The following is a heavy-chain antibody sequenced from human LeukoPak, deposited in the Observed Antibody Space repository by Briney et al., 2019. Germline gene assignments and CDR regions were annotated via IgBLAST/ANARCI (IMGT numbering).Heavy chain of an antibody. CDR1: GYTFTSYG. J-gene: IGHJ5*02. V-gene: IGHV1-18*01. Sequence: ASVKVSCKASGYTFTSYGISWVRQAPGQGLEWMGWISAYNGNTNYAQKLQGRVTMTTDTSTSTAYMELRSLRSDDTAVYYCARDPYFEYSSSVKVGWFGPWGQGTLVTVSS. CDR3: ARDPYFEYSSSVKVGWFGP. D-gene: IGHD6-6*01. CDR2: ISAYNGNT.